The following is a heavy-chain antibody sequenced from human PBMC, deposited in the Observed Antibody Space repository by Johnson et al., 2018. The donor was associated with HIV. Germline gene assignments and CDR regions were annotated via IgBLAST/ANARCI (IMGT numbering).Heavy chain of an antibody. CDR1: GFTFSSYA. D-gene: IGHD3-22*01. V-gene: IGHV3-64*01. J-gene: IGHJ3*02. CDR2: ISSNGGST. CDR3: ARSSGYYGTDAFDI. Sequence: VLLVESGGGLVQPGGSLRLSCAASGFTFSSYAMHWVRQAPGKGLEYVSAISSNGGSTYYANSVKGRFTISRDNSKNTLYLHMGSLRAEDMAVYYCARSSGYYGTDAFDIWGQGTMVTVSS.